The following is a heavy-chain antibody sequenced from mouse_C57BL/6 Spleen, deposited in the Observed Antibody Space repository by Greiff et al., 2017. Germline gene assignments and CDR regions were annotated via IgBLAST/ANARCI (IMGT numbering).Heavy chain of an antibody. D-gene: IGHD1-1*01. Sequence: EVQLQQSGGGLVQPKGSLKLSCAASGFSFNTYAMNWVRQAPGKGLEWVARIRSKSNNYATYYADSVKDRFTISRDDSESMLYLQMNNLKTEDTAMYYCVSGTTGAMDYWGQGTSVTVSS. CDR1: GFSFNTYA. CDR3: VSGTTGAMDY. CDR2: IRSKSNNYAT. V-gene: IGHV10-1*01. J-gene: IGHJ4*01.